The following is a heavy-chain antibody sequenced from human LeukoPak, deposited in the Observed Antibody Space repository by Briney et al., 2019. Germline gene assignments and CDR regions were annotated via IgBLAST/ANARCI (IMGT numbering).Heavy chain of an antibody. CDR2: INPTGGST. CDR1: GYTFTSYY. J-gene: IGHJ4*02. Sequence: ASVKVSCKASGYTFTSYYMHWVRQAPGQGLEWMGLINPTGGSTGYAQKFQGRVTMTRDMSTSTDYMELSSLRSEDTAIYYCARVSTTVVDYYFDYWGQGTLVTVSS. V-gene: IGHV1-46*01. D-gene: IGHD4-23*01. CDR3: ARVSTTVVDYYFDY.